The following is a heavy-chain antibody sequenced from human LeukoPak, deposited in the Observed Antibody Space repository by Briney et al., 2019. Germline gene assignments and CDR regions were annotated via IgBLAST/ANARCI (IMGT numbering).Heavy chain of an antibody. D-gene: IGHD6-13*01. V-gene: IGHV1-18*01. Sequence: ASVKVSCKASVYTFTIYGGSWVRQAAGQGLEWMGWISAYNGNTNYAQKLQGRVTMTTDTSTSTAYMELRSLRSDDTAVYYCAANGYSSSWYKGGWFDPWGQGTLVTVSS. CDR1: VYTFTIYG. CDR2: ISAYNGNT. J-gene: IGHJ5*02. CDR3: AANGYSSSWYKGGWFDP.